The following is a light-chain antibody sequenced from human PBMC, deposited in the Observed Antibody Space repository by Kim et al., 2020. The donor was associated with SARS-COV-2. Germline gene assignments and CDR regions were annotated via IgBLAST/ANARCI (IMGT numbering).Light chain of an antibody. CDR3: NSRDSRGDYLDRV. CDR1: SLRSYY. CDR2: GKN. J-gene: IGLJ3*02. Sequence: GQTVKVTCQGESLRSYYASWYQQKPGQAPVLVIYGKNNRPSGIPDRFSGSSSGNTASLTITGAQAEDEADYYCNSRDSRGDYLDRVFGGGTQLTVL. V-gene: IGLV3-19*01.